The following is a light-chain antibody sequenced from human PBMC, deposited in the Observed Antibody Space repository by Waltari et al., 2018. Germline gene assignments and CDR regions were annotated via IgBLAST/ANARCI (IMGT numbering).Light chain of an antibody. CDR2: EVS. CDR1: QTLLDSDGKTY. V-gene: IGKV2D-29*02. Sequence: DIVMTQTPLSLSVTPGQPASISCKSCQTLLDSDGKTYLYWYLQRPGQSPQPLIYEVSNRFSGVPDRFRGSGSGTDFTLKISRVEADDVGVYYCLQTMELPLTFGGGTRVDIK. CDR3: LQTMELPLT. J-gene: IGKJ4*01.